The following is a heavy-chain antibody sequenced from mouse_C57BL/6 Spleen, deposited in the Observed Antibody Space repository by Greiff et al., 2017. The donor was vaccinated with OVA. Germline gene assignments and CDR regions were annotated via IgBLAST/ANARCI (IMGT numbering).Heavy chain of an antibody. V-gene: IGHV1-52*01. CDR2: IDPTDSET. J-gene: IGHJ2*01. CDR3: AGYVSLYYFDY. Sequence: QVQLQQPGAELVRPGSSVKLSCKASGYTFTSYWMHWVKQRPIQGLEWIGNIDPTDSETNYNQKFKGKATLTVDKSSSTAYMQLSSLTSDDAAVYYCAGYVSLYYFDYWGQGTTLTVSS. CDR1: GYTFTSYW.